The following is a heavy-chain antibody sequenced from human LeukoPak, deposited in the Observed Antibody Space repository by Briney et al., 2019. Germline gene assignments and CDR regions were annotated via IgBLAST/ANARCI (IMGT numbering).Heavy chain of an antibody. V-gene: IGHV3-30*02. Sequence: PGGSLRLSCAASGFTFSNYGMHWVRQAPGKGLEWVAVIWYGGSNKYYADSVKGRFTISRDNSKNTLYLQMNSLRAEDTAVYYCAKVSGYSYGEAYMDVWGKGTTVTVSS. CDR2: IWYGGSNK. CDR1: GFTFSNYG. J-gene: IGHJ6*03. CDR3: AKVSGYSYGEAYMDV. D-gene: IGHD5-18*01.